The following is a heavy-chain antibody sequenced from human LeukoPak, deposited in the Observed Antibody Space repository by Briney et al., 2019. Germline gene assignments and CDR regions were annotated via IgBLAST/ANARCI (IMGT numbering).Heavy chain of an antibody. CDR1: GGSFSGYY. J-gene: IGHJ4*02. CDR2: INHSGST. CDR3: ARGNYYDSSDLV. D-gene: IGHD3-22*01. V-gene: IGHV4-34*01. Sequence: TSETLSLTCAVYGGSFSGYYWSWIRQPPGKGLEWIGEINHSGSTNYNPSLKSRVTISVDTSKNQFSLKLNSVTAADTAVYYCARGNYYDSSDLVWGQGTLVTVSS.